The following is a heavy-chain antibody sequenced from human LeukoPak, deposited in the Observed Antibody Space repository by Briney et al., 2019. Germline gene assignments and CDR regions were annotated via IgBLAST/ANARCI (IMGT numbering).Heavy chain of an antibody. D-gene: IGHD3-22*01. CDR3: AGRRTRYYYDSSGYSAFDI. Sequence: GESLKISCKGSGYSFTSHWIGWVRQMPGKGLEWMGIIYPGDSDTRYSPSFQGQVTISADKSISTAYLQWSSLKASDTAMYYCAGRRTRYYYDSSGYSAFDIWGQGTMVTVSS. CDR1: GYSFTSHW. V-gene: IGHV5-51*01. CDR2: IYPGDSDT. J-gene: IGHJ3*02.